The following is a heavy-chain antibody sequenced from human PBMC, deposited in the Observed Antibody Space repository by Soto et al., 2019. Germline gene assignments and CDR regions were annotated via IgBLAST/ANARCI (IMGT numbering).Heavy chain of an antibody. D-gene: IGHD3-22*01. CDR3: ARDGHYSSGYYSEAFDI. CDR1: GFTFSSYD. Sequence: GGSLRLSCAASGFTFSSYDIHWVRQAPGKGLEWVAVISYDGSKKYYADSVKGRFTISRDNSKNTLYLQMNSLRAEDTAVYYCARDGHYSSGYYSEAFDIWGQGTMVTVS. V-gene: IGHV3-30*03. CDR2: ISYDGSKK. J-gene: IGHJ3*02.